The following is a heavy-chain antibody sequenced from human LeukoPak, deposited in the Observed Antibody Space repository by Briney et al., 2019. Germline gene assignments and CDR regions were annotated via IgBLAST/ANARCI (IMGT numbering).Heavy chain of an antibody. D-gene: IGHD3-22*01. V-gene: IGHV1-69*05. CDR2: IIPIFGTA. CDR1: GGTFSSYA. Sequence: SVKVSCKASGGTFSSYAISWVRQAPGQGLEWMGGIIPIFGTANYAQKFQGSVTITKDESTSTAYMELSSLRSEDTAVYYCARDRNGRGRVTYFYDSSGSPHAFDIWGQGTMVTVSS. CDR3: ARDRNGRGRVTYFYDSSGSPHAFDI. J-gene: IGHJ3*02.